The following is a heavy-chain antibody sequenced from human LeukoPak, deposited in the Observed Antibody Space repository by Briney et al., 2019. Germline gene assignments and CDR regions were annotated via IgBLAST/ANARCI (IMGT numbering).Heavy chain of an antibody. Sequence: SETLSLTCTVSGDSISSSSYYWGWIRQPPGKGLEWIGTFYYGGSTYHNPSLKSRVTISVDTSKNQFSLRLGSVTAADTALYYCASGGEQLWPYEPFSSWGQGTLVTVSS. CDR3: ASGGEQLWPYEPFSS. CDR1: GDSISSSSYY. J-gene: IGHJ5*02. CDR2: FYYGGST. V-gene: IGHV4-39*01. D-gene: IGHD1/OR15-1a*01.